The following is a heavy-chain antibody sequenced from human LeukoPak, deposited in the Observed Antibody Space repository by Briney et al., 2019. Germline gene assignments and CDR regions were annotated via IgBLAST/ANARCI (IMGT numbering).Heavy chain of an antibody. D-gene: IGHD6-13*01. V-gene: IGHV1-2*02. CDR1: GYTFSGYY. CDR2: INPNSGGT. J-gene: IGHJ1*01. Sequence: ASVKVSCKASGYTFSGYYMHWVRQAPGQGLEWMGWINPNSGGTNYAQKFQGRVTMTRDTSISAAYMELSRLRSDDTAVYYCARGYPLSTTAAGTYFQHWGQGTLVTVSS. CDR3: ARGYPLSTTAAGTYFQH.